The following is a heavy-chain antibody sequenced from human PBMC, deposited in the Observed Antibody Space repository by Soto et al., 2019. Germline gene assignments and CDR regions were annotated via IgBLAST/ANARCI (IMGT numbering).Heavy chain of an antibody. CDR2: ISVYTANI. Sequence: QVQLPQSGAQAKKPGASAKASCKASGYMFNTYGITWVRQAPGQGLERMGWISVYTANIDYAQKFEGRVTMTIGTSTSTAYVELKSRTADDTAGYYCARTYGSGDYFLPFEYWGQGTPVSVSS. J-gene: IGHJ4*02. D-gene: IGHD3-10*01. V-gene: IGHV1-18*01. CDR3: ARTYGSGDYFLPFEY. CDR1: GYMFNTYG.